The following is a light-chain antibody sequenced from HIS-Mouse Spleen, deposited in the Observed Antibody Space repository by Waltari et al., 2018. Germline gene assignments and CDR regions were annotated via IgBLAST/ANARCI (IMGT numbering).Light chain of an antibody. V-gene: IGLV2-8*01. J-gene: IGLJ2*01. CDR3: SSYAGSNKLV. Sequence: QSALTQPPSASGSPGQSVTISCTGTSSDVGGYNYVSWYQQHPGKAPKLMIYEVSKRPSGVPDRFSGSRSGNTCSLTVSGLQAEDEADYYCSSYAGSNKLVFGGGTTLTVL. CDR1: SSDVGGYNY. CDR2: EVS.